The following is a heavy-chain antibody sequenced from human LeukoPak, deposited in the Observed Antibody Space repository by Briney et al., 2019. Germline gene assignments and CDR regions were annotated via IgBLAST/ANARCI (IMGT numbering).Heavy chain of an antibody. CDR3: ARGVGSSWFDP. J-gene: IGHJ5*02. CDR2: MNPNSGDT. CDR1: GYTFIVYN. D-gene: IGHD2-2*01. Sequence: ASVKVSCRASGYTFIVYNIHWVRQAPGQGLEWMGWMNPNSGDTNNAQKFQGRITMTRGTSISTAYMELSSLRFDGTAVYYCARGVGSSWFDPWGQGTLVTVSS. V-gene: IGHV1-2*02.